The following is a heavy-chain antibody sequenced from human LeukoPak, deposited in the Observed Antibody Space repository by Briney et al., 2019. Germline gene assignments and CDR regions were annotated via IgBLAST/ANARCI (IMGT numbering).Heavy chain of an antibody. V-gene: IGHV4-34*01. Sequence: SETLSLTCAVYGGSFSGYYWSWIRQPPGKGLEWIGEINHSGSTNYNPSLKSRVTISVDTSKNQFSLKLSSVTAADTAVYYCARDYQGGYGDKTVDYWGQGTLVTVSS. CDR3: ARDYQGGYGDKTVDY. J-gene: IGHJ4*02. CDR2: INHSGST. CDR1: GGSFSGYY. D-gene: IGHD5-18*01.